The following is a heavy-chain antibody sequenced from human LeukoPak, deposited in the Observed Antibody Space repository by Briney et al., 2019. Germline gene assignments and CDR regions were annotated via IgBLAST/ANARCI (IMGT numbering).Heavy chain of an antibody. CDR2: IYTSGST. Sequence: SETLSLTCTVSGGSISSYYWSWIRQPAGKGLEWIGRIYTSGSTNYNPSLKSRVTISVDKSKNQFSLKLSSVTAADTAVYYCVRGGIAVAGPTIYYYYYYMDVWGKGTTVTVSS. CDR3: VRGGIAVAGPTIYYYYYYMDV. V-gene: IGHV4-4*07. CDR1: GGSISSYY. D-gene: IGHD6-19*01. J-gene: IGHJ6*03.